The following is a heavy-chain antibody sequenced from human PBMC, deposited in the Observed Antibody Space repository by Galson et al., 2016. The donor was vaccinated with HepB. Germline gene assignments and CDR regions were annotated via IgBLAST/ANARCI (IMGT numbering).Heavy chain of an antibody. CDR2: ISSSRGYT. Sequence: SLRLSCAAPGFTFNDVWMSWVRQAPGKGLECVSYISSSRGYTHYAESVKGRFTISRDNAKNTLYLEMNSLSAADTAVYYCARAPMLRGVIMTTPFDYWGQGTLVTVSS. CDR3: ARAPMLRGVIMTTPFDY. V-gene: IGHV3-11*05. D-gene: IGHD3-10*01. J-gene: IGHJ4*02. CDR1: GFTFNDVW.